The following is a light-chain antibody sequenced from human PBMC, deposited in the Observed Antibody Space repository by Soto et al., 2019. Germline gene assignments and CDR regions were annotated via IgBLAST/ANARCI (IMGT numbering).Light chain of an antibody. CDR1: QSVSSY. CDR2: DAS. V-gene: IGKV3-11*01. CDR3: QQRSNWPPWT. Sequence: EIVLPQSPATLSLSPGERAALSCRASQSVSSYLAWYQQKPGQAHRLLIYDASNRATGIPARFSGSGSGTDFTLTISSLEPEDFAVYYCQQRSNWPPWTFGQGTKVDIK. J-gene: IGKJ1*01.